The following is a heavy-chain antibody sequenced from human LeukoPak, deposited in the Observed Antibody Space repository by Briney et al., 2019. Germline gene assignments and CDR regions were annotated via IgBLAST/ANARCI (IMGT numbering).Heavy chain of an antibody. J-gene: IGHJ5*02. V-gene: IGHV1-69*13. CDR2: IIPIFGTA. CDR1: GGTFSSYA. CDR3: AREYPAYIAVAGTGFYWFDP. Sequence: ASAKVSCKASGGTFSSYAISWVRQAPGQGLEWMGGIIPIFGTANYAQKFQGRVTITADESTSTAYMELSSLRSEDTAVYYCAREYPAYIAVAGTGFYWFDPWGQGTLVTVSS. D-gene: IGHD6-19*01.